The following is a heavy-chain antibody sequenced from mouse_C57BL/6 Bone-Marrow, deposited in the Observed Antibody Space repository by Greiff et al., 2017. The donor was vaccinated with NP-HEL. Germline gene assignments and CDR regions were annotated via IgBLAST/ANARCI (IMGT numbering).Heavy chain of an antibody. CDR3: AIPSYDYDRTWFAY. D-gene: IGHD2-4*01. CDR2: INPNNGGT. CDR1: GYTFTDYY. Sequence: EVKLQQSGPELVKPGASVKISCKASGYTFTDYYMNWVKQSHGKSLEWIGDINPNNGGTSYNQKFKGKATLTVDKSSSTAYMELRSLTSEDSAVYYCAIPSYDYDRTWFAYWGQGTLVTVSA. J-gene: IGHJ3*01. V-gene: IGHV1-26*01.